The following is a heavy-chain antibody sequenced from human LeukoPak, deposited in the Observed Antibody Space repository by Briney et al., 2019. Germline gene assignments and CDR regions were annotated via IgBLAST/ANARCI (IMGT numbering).Heavy chain of an antibody. Sequence: PGRSLRLSCAASGFTFSSYAMHWVRQAPGKGLQWVAVISYDGSSKYYVDSVKGRFTISRDNSKNTLYLQMNSLRVEDTAMYYCARADTGLATAYYFDYWGQGTPVTVSS. D-gene: IGHD6-13*01. CDR1: GFTFSSYA. J-gene: IGHJ4*02. CDR2: ISYDGSSK. CDR3: ARADTGLATAYYFDY. V-gene: IGHV3-30*04.